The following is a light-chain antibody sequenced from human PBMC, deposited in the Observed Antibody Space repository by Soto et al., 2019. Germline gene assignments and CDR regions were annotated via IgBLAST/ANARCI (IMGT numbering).Light chain of an antibody. CDR2: DAS. Sequence: DIQITQSPSSLSASVGDRVTITCQASQDISNYLNWYQQKPGKAPKVLIYDASNLESGVPSRFSGSGSGTEFTLTISSLQPDDFATYYCQQYNTYSWTFGQGTKVDIK. CDR3: QQYNTYSWT. CDR1: QDISNY. J-gene: IGKJ1*01. V-gene: IGKV1-5*01.